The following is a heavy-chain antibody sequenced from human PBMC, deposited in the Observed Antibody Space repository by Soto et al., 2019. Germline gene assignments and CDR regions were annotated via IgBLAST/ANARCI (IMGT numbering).Heavy chain of an antibody. CDR3: ARDPPDFNSGFDY. D-gene: IGHD2-15*01. CDR1: GDSVSNNGAT. CDR2: AYYRSRWRY. Sequence: PSQTLSLTCAICGDSVSNNGATWNWIRQSPSRGLEWLGRAYYRSRWRYDYATSVRGRITINPDTSKNQFSLQLNSVTPEDTAVYYCARDPPDFNSGFDYWGRGTPVTVS. V-gene: IGHV6-1*01. J-gene: IGHJ4*02.